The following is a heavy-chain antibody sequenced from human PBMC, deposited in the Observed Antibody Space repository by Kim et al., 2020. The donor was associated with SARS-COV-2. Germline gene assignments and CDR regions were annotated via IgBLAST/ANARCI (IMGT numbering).Heavy chain of an antibody. J-gene: IGHJ4*02. CDR1: GFTFSSYG. CDR2: IWYDGSNK. CDR3: ARGLRSPTEEYYFDY. Sequence: GGSLRLSCAASGFTFSSYGMHWVRQAPGKGLEWVAVIWYDGSNKYYADSVKGRFTISRDNSKNTLYLQMNSLRAEDTAVYYCARGLRSPTEEYYFDYWGQGTLVTVSS. V-gene: IGHV3-33*01. D-gene: IGHD6-13*01.